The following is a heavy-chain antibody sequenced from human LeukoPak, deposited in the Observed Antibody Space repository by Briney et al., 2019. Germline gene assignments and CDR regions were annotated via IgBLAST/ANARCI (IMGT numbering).Heavy chain of an antibody. CDR2: IIPILGIA. CDR1: GGTFSSYA. J-gene: IGHJ4*02. CDR3: ARVRVSGSYYDY. Sequence: ASVKVSCKASGGTFSSYAISWVRQAPGQGLEWMGRIIPILGIANYAQKFQGRVTITADKSTSTTYMELSSLRSEDTAVYYCARVRVSGSYYDYWGQGTLVTVSS. D-gene: IGHD1-26*01. V-gene: IGHV1-69*04.